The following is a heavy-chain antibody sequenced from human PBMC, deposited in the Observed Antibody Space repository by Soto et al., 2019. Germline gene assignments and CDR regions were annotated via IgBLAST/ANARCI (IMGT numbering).Heavy chain of an antibody. CDR1: GFSLTTDGEG. V-gene: IGHV2-5*02. Sequence: QITLKESGPTLVKPAQTLALTCTFSGFSLTTDGEGVGWVRQPPGEALEWLALIYWDDDERYSPSLKTRLTITKDPSKNQVVLIMTNVDPVDTATYYCAHSRNLITEDAQVGDFDYWGKGTLVTVSS. CDR3: AHSRNLITEDAQVGDFDY. J-gene: IGHJ4*02. D-gene: IGHD3-10*01. CDR2: IYWDDDE.